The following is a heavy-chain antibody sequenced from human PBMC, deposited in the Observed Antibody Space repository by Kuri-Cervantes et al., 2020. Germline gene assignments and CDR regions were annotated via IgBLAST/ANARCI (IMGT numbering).Heavy chain of an antibody. D-gene: IGHD6-13*01. Sequence: SQTLSLTCAVYGGSLSGYYWSWIRQPPGEGLEWIGEINHSGSTNFNPSLKSRVTISVDTSKNQFSLKLSSVTAADTAVYYCAREGLYSSSRPFDYWGQGTLVTVSS. CDR1: GGSLSGYY. CDR3: AREGLYSSSRPFDY. V-gene: IGHV4-34*01. CDR2: INHSGST. J-gene: IGHJ4*02.